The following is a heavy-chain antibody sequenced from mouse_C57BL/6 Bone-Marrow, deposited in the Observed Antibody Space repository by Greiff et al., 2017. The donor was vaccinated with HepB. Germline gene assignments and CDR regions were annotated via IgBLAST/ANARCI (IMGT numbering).Heavy chain of an antibody. CDR3: ARRGGYYLLYAMDY. D-gene: IGHD2-3*01. V-gene: IGHV1-55*01. CDR2: IYPGSGST. J-gene: IGHJ4*01. Sequence: VQLQQPGAELVKPGASVKMSCKASGYTFTSYWITWVKQRPGQGLEWIGDIYPGSGSTNYNEKFKSKATLTVDTSSSTAYMELRSLTSEDSAVYYCARRGGYYLLYAMDYWGQGTSVTVSS. CDR1: GYTFTSYW.